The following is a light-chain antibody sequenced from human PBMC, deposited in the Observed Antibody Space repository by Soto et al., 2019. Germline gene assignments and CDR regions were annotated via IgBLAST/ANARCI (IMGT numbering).Light chain of an antibody. CDR3: QQYGSSSYT. Sequence: EIVLTQSPGTLSLSPGERATLSCRASQSISSSYLAWYQQKPGQAPRLLIYAASSRATGIPDRFSGSGSGSDFTLPISRLEPEDVAVYYCQQYGSSSYTFGQGTQWEIK. CDR1: QSISSSY. CDR2: AAS. J-gene: IGKJ2*01. V-gene: IGKV3-20*01.